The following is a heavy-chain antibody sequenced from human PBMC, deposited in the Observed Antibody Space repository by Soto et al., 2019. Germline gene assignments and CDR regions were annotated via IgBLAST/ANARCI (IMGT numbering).Heavy chain of an antibody. CDR3: ALRSMAVVPEY. D-gene: IGHD3-3*02. J-gene: IGHJ4*02. CDR1: GDSISSYY. V-gene: IGHV4-59*01. Sequence: QVQLQESGPGLVKPSETLSLTCAVSGDSISSYYCMWIRQPPGKGLESIGYLYYGRRANYKPSLKSRVTLSVDRSTNQCSLTLSSMTAADTAVYYCALRSMAVVPEYWGQGTLVTVSS. CDR2: LYYGRRA.